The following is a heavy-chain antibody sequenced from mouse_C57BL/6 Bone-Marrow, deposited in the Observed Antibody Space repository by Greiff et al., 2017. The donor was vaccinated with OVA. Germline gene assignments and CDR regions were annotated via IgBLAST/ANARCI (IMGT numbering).Heavy chain of an antibody. J-gene: IGHJ1*03. CDR3: ARSRDSGYFDV. Sequence: QVQLKESGAELARPGASVKLSCKASGYTFTSYGISWVKQRTGQGLEWIGEIYPRSGNTYYNEKFKGKATLTADKSSSTAYMELRSLTSEDSAVYFCARSRDSGYFDVWGTGTTVTVSS. CDR2: IYPRSGNT. V-gene: IGHV1-81*01. CDR1: GYTFTSYG.